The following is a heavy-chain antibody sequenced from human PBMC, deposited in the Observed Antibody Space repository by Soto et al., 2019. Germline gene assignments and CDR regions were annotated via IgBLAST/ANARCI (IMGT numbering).Heavy chain of an antibody. D-gene: IGHD6-19*01. CDR1: GFTFSSYS. V-gene: IGHV3-21*01. CDR3: ARGLWLVTTDDAFDI. Sequence: EVQLVESGGGLVKPGGSLRLSCAASGFTFSSYSMNWVRQAPGKGLEWVSSISSSSSYIYYADSVKGRFTISRDNAKNSLYLQMNSLRAEDTAVYYCARGLWLVTTDDAFDIWGQGTMVTVSS. J-gene: IGHJ3*02. CDR2: ISSSSSYI.